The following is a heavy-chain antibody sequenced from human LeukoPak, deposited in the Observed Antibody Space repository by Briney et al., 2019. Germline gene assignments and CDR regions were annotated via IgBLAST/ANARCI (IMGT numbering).Heavy chain of an antibody. D-gene: IGHD3-16*01. CDR2: IYYSGST. CDR1: GGSISSGGYY. V-gene: IGHV4-61*08. Sequence: EPSETLSLTCTVSGGSISSGGYYWSWIRQHPGKGLEWIGYIYYSGSTNYNPSLKSRVTMSIDTSKNQFSLKLSSVAAADTAVYYCAREGDMLGTGYAFHIWGQGTMVTVSS. J-gene: IGHJ3*02. CDR3: AREGDMLGTGYAFHI.